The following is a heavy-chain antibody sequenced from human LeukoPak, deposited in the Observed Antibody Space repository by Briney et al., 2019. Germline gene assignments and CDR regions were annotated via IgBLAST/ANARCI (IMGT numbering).Heavy chain of an antibody. CDR2: INSEGSST. CDR1: GFTFSSYW. CDR3: ARDRGGSYYDY. D-gene: IGHD1-26*01. V-gene: IGHV3-74*01. J-gene: IGHJ4*02. Sequence: GGSLRLSCAASGFTFSSYWMHWVRQAPGKGLGWVSRINSEGSSTSYADSVKGRFTISRDNAKNTLYLQMNSLRAEDTAVYYCARDRGGSYYDYWGQGTLVTVSS.